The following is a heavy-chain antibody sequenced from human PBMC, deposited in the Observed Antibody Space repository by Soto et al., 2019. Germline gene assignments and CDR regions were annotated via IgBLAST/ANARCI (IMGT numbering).Heavy chain of an antibody. CDR1: GYSITAGGYY. Sequence: PSETLSLTCFVSGYSITAGGYYWGWIRHHPGKGLEWIGSFYSSGSIIYNPSLRSRVSISGDTSSNQFSMSLTSVTAADTARYYCARMYSSGSGWFHPWSQGTLVTVSS. D-gene: IGHD6-19*01. V-gene: IGHV4-39*07. CDR3: ARMYSSGSGWFHP. CDR2: FYSSGSI. J-gene: IGHJ5*02.